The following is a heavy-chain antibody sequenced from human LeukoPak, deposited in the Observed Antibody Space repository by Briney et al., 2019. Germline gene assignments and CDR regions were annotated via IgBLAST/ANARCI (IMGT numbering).Heavy chain of an antibody. CDR1: GFTFSDYW. CDR2: INGDGSST. J-gene: IGHJ3*02. D-gene: IGHD3-3*01. CDR3: ARGTIYGLDAFDI. V-gene: IGHV3-74*01. Sequence: GGSLGLSCAVSGFTFSDYWMHWVRQAPGKGLVWVSRINGDGSSTNYADSVKGRFTISRDNAKNTLYLQMYSLRAEDTAVYYCARGTIYGLDAFDIWGQGTMVTVSS.